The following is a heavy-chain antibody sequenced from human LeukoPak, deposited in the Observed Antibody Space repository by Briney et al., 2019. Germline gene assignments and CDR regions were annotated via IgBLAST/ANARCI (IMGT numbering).Heavy chain of an antibody. J-gene: IGHJ4*02. CDR3: ARDLRGSYTFDY. CDR2: IIPILGIA. Sequence: GSSVKVSCKASGGTFSSYTISWVRQAPGQGLEWMGRIIPILGIANYAQKFQGRVTITADKSTSTAYMELSSPRSEDTAVYYCARDLRGSYTFDYWGQGTLVTVSS. CDR1: GGTFSSYT. V-gene: IGHV1-69*04. D-gene: IGHD1-26*01.